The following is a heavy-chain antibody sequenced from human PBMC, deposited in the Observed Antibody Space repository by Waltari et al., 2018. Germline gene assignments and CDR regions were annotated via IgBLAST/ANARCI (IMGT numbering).Heavy chain of an antibody. J-gene: IGHJ4*02. Sequence: QVQLVQSGAEVKKPGAAVKVSCKSYGFTFTRYGIRWVRPAPGQGLGWMGWISAYNGNTNSAQKLQGRVTMTTDTSTSTAYMELRSLRSDDTAVYYCARDKSVYSYQPIDYWGQGTLVTVSS. CDR3: ARDKSVYSYQPIDY. D-gene: IGHD6-13*01. CDR1: GFTFTRYG. V-gene: IGHV1-18*01. CDR2: ISAYNGNT.